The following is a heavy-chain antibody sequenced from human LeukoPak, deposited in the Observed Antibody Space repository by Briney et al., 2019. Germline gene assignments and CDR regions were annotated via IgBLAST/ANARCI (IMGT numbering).Heavy chain of an antibody. CDR2: TSVDEGLK. CDR3: ARNMVRGYEDAFDI. CDR1: GFTFTNYV. Sequence: PGRSLRLSCAASGFTFTNYVTHGVRQAPGKGLEGVAVTSVDEGLKFYGDSVKGRFTISRDNAKKSVYLQMNSLRAEDTAVYYCARNMVRGYEDAFDIWGQGTMVTVSS. V-gene: IGHV3-30*04. D-gene: IGHD3-10*01. J-gene: IGHJ3*02.